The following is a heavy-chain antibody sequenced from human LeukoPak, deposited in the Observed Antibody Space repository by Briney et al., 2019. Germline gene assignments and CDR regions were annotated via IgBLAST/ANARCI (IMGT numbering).Heavy chain of an antibody. CDR3: ASGHNWLGSGG. Sequence: GGSLRLSCAASGFTFSSYWMSWVRQAPGKGLEWVANIKQDGSEKYYVDSVKGRFTVSRDNAKKSLCLQMNSLRAEDTAMYFCASGHNWLGSGGWGQGTLVTVSS. J-gene: IGHJ1*01. V-gene: IGHV3-7*01. CDR2: IKQDGSEK. CDR1: GFTFSSYW. D-gene: IGHD6-19*01.